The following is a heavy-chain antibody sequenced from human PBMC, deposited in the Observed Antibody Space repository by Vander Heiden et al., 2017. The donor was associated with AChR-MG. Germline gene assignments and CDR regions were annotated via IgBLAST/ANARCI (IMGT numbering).Heavy chain of an antibody. V-gene: IGHV1-69*01. D-gene: IGHD6-19*01. CDR2: IIPIFGTA. Sequence: QVQLVQSGAEVKKPGSSVKVSCKASGGPFSSYAIRWVRQAPGQGLEWMRGIIPIFGTANYAQKFQGRVTITADESTSTAYMELSSLRSEDTAVYYCARGGIAVAPGINYFDYWGQGTLVTVSS. J-gene: IGHJ4*02. CDR3: ARGGIAVAPGINYFDY. CDR1: GGPFSSYA.